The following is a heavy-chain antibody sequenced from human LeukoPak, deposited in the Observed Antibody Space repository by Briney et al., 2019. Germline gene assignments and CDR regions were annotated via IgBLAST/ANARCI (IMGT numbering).Heavy chain of an antibody. D-gene: IGHD3-10*01. CDR1: GYTFTGYY. V-gene: IGHV1-18*04. J-gene: IGHJ4*02. CDR2: ISAYNGNT. CDR3: ARDLGYYGSGSYPVDY. Sequence: ASVKVPCKASGYTFTGYYMHWVRQAPGQGLEWMGWISAYNGNTNYAQKLQGRVTMTTDTSTSTAYMELRSLRSDDTAVYYCARDLGYYGSGSYPVDYWGQGTLVTVSS.